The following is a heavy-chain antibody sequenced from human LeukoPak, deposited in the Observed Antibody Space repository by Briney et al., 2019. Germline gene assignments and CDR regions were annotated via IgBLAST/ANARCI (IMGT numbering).Heavy chain of an antibody. CDR2: VYYGRTT. V-gene: IGHV4-39*01. CDR1: AGSFISSSHH. J-gene: IGHJ5*01. Sequence: PSEPLSLTCTVSAGSFISSSHHWGWIRQSPGKGLEWIGSVYYGRTTYYNPSLDGRVTVSLDTSANQFSLQLNSVTAADTAVYYCVRHDGRGGATMGAFDSWGQGSLVTISS. CDR3: VRHDGRGGATMGAFDS. D-gene: IGHD5-12*01.